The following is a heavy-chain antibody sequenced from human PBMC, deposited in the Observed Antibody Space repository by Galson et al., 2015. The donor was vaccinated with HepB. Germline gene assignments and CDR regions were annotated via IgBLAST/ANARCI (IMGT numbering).Heavy chain of an antibody. Sequence: CAISGDSVSSNSAAWNWIRQSPSRGLEWLGRTYYRSKWYNDYAVSVKSRITINPDTSKNQFSLQLNSVTPEDTAVYYCARAANSDHYCGGDCYSLLDALYYFDYWGQGTLVTVSS. V-gene: IGHV6-1*01. CDR1: GDSVSSNSAA. CDR2: TYYRSKWYN. J-gene: IGHJ4*02. D-gene: IGHD2-21*01. CDR3: ARAANSDHYCGGDCYSLLDALYYFDY.